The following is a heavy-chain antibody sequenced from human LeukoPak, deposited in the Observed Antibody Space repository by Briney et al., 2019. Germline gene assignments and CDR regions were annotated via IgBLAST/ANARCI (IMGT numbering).Heavy chain of an antibody. CDR2: IRSKAYGGTT. D-gene: IGHD3-10*01. V-gene: IGHV3-49*03. Sequence: PGGSLRLSCTASGFTFGDYAMSWFRQAPGKGLEWVGLIRSKAYGGTTEYAASVKGRFTISRDDSKSIAYLQMNSLKTEDTAVYYCTSGYVLLWFGESLPFDYWGQGTLVTVSS. CDR3: TSGYVLLWFGESLPFDY. CDR1: GFTFGDYA. J-gene: IGHJ4*02.